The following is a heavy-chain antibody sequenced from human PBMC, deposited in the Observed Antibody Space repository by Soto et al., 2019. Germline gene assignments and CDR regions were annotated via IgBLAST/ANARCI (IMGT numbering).Heavy chain of an antibody. Sequence: QVQLVQSGAEVKKPGASVKVSCKASGYTFTSCYMHWVRQAPGQGLEWVGIINPTDGSATYAQRFRGRVTMTRDTSASTVYVELSSLRSDDTAVYFCARAGNAYYHYYMDVWGKGTTVTVS. V-gene: IGHV1-46*03. J-gene: IGHJ6*03. CDR3: ARAGNAYYHYYMDV. CDR1: GYTFTSCY. D-gene: IGHD1-1*01. CDR2: INPTDGSA.